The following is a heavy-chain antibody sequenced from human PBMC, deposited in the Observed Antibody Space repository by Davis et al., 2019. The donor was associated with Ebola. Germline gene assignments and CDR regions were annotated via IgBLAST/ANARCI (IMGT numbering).Heavy chain of an antibody. CDR1: GGSISSGGYY. J-gene: IGHJ5*02. Sequence: MPSETLSLTCTVSGGSISSGGYYWSWIRQHPGKGLEWIGYIYYSGSTYYNPSLKSRVTISVDTSKNQFSLKLSSVTAADTAVYYCARLPLGIAVAWGQGTLVTVSS. CDR3: ARLPLGIAVA. CDR2: IYYSGST. V-gene: IGHV4-31*03. D-gene: IGHD6-19*01.